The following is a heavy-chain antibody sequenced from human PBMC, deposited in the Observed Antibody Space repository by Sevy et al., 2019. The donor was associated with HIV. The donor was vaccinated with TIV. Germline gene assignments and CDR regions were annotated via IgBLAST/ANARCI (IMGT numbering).Heavy chain of an antibody. V-gene: IGHV3-30-3*01. CDR1: GFMFSSYS. J-gene: IGHJ6*02. CDR2: ISYAGSNK. D-gene: IGHD4-17*01. CDR3: ARDVAFTTEYSYGMDV. Sequence: GGSLRLSCAASGFMFSSYSVHWVRQAPGKGLEWVAVISYAGSNKYYADSVKGGFTISRDNSKNTLYVQMNSLGAEDTAVYYCARDVAFTTEYSYGMDVWGQGTTVTVSS.